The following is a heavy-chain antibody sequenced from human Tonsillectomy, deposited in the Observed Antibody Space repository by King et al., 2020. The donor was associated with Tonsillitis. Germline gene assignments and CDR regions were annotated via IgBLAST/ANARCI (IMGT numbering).Heavy chain of an antibody. CDR2: ISHDGNNK. CDR3: TKDFQDNWTGLAFVI. D-gene: IGHD1-1*01. CDR1: GFTFSNYA. V-gene: IGHV3-30*18. Sequence: QVQLVESGGGVVQPGRSLRLSCAASGFTFSNYALHWVRQAPGKGLEWVALISHDGNNKHYADSVKGRFTISRDNSKNTLYLQMNSLRAEDTAVYYCTKDFQDNWTGLAFVIWAQGPMVTVPS. J-gene: IGHJ3*02.